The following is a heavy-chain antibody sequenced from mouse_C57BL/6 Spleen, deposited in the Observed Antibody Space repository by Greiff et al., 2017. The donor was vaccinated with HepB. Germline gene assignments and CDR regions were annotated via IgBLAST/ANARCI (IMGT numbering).Heavy chain of an antibody. D-gene: IGHD1-1*01. V-gene: IGHV1-69*01. J-gene: IGHJ1*03. CDR1: GYTFTSYW. CDR2: IDPSDSYT. CDR3: ARYLTTVVARYFDV. Sequence: QVQLQQPGAELVMPGASVKLSCKASGYTFTSYWMHWVKQRPGQGLEWIGEIDPSDSYTNYNQKFKGKSTLTVDKSSSTAYRQLSSLTSEDSAVYYGARYLTTVVARYFDVWGTGTTVTVSS.